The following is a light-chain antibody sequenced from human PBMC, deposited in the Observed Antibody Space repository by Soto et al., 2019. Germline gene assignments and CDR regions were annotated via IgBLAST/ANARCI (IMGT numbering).Light chain of an antibody. Sequence: QSVLTQPASVSGSPGQSITISCTGTSSDVGAYNFVSWYQQHSGKAPKLMLYEVSNRPSGVSNRFSGSKSGNTASLTISGLRAEDEADYFCSSYSSTDTHVVFGGGTKLTVL. CDR3: SSYSSTDTHVV. J-gene: IGLJ2*01. CDR1: SSDVGAYNF. V-gene: IGLV2-14*03. CDR2: EVS.